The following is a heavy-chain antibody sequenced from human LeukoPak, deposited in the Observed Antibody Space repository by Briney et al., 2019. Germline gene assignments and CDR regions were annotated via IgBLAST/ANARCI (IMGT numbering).Heavy chain of an antibody. CDR3: AHRRSIADRCWFDP. CDR2: VYWNDDK. D-gene: IGHD6-6*01. V-gene: IGHV2-5*01. CDR1: GFSLSCSGVA. Sequence: SGPTLVKPTQSLTLTCTFSGFSLSCSGVAVGWIRQPPGKALEWLAVVYWNDDKHYSPSLKSRLTITKDTSKNQVVLTMTNMDPVDTATYYCAHRRSIADRCWFDPWGQGALVTVSS. J-gene: IGHJ5*02.